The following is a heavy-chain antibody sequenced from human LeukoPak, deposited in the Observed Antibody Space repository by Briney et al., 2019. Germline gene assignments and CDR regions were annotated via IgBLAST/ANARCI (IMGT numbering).Heavy chain of an antibody. CDR1: GFTFSSYS. D-gene: IGHD5-12*01. CDR2: ISSSSTYI. J-gene: IGHJ2*01. V-gene: IGHV3-21*01. Sequence: GGSLRLSCVASGFTFSSYSMDWVRQAPGKGLEWVSSISSSSTYIYYADSVKGRFTISRDNAKNSLYLQMNSLRAEDTAVYYCARDLGSLRSSYWYFDLWGRGTLVTVSS. CDR3: ARDLGSLRSSYWYFDL.